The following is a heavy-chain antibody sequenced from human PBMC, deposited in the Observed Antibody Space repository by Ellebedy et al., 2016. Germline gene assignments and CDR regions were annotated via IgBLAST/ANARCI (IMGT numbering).Heavy chain of an antibody. CDR1: GGSVSSDY. J-gene: IGHJ3*01. V-gene: IGHV4-59*02. Sequence: SETLSLTCNVSGGSVSSDYWNRIRRPPGKGLEWIGYVFLTGTTNYNPSLKSRVTMSVETSKSQFSLGLTSVTDADTAVYYCAKWNGGWYAFEVWGQGTMVTVSS. CDR2: VFLTGTT. D-gene: IGHD6-19*01. CDR3: AKWNGGWYAFEV.